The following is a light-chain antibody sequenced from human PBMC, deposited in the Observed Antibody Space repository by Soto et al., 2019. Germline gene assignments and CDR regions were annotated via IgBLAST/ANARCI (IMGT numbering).Light chain of an antibody. CDR1: QLVLHSSNNKNY. J-gene: IGKJ1*01. CDR2: WAS. V-gene: IGKV4-1*01. Sequence: DILVTQSIATLAFSPGASATINSKSSQLVLHSSNNKNYLTWYQQKPGQPPKLLIYWASTRESGVPDRFSGSGSGTDFTLTISVLQAEDVAVYYCQQYYSIPPTFAQGTNVDI. CDR3: QQYYSIPPT.